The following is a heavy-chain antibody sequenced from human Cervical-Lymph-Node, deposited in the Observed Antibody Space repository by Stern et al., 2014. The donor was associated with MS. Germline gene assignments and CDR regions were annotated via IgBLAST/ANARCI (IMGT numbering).Heavy chain of an antibody. CDR1: GFTFSNHG. CDR3: ARSSSSGWDY. Sequence: EQLVESRGTVFQPGTSLRLSCEGAGFTFSNHGMNWVRQATDKGLEWVAGLWYDGRNKMYEDSVRGRFTISRDNSKNTLYLQMDTMRVEDTAVYYCARSSSSGWDYWGPGTLVAVSS. CDR2: LWYDGRNK. V-gene: IGHV3-33*01. D-gene: IGHD6-25*01. J-gene: IGHJ4*02.